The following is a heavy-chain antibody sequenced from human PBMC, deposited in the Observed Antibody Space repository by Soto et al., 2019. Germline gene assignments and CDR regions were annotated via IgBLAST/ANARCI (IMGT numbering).Heavy chain of an antibody. D-gene: IGHD5-18*01. CDR2: ISAYNGNS. Sequence: QVQLVQSGAEVKKPGASVKVSCKASDSSFTNFGFSWVRQAPGQGLEWVGWISAYNGNSNYAQKIQGRVTLTTDTSTSTAYMELRSLRSDDTAVYYCARVSHSFSAGLWGQGTLVTVSS. CDR3: ARVSHSFSAGL. V-gene: IGHV1-18*01. J-gene: IGHJ4*02. CDR1: DSSFTNFG.